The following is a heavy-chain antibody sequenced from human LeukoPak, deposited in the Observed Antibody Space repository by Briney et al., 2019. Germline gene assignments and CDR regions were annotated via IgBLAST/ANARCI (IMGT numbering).Heavy chain of an antibody. CDR3: ARLDRGITMILHFDY. CDR1: GFTFSSYE. J-gene: IGHJ4*02. Sequence: GGSLRLSCAASGFTFSSYEMNWVRQAPGKGLEWVSYISSSGSTIYYADSVKGRFTISRDNAKNSLYLQMNSLRAEDTAVYYCARLDRGITMILHFDYWGQGTLVTVSS. V-gene: IGHV3-48*03. CDR2: ISSSGSTI. D-gene: IGHD3-22*01.